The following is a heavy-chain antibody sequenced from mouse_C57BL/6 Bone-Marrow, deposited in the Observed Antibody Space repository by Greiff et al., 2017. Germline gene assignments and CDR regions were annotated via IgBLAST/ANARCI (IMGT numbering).Heavy chain of an antibody. V-gene: IGHV1-82*01. D-gene: IGHD1-1*01. CDR1: GYAFSSSW. J-gene: IGHJ2*01. CDR2: IYPGDGDT. Sequence: VQLQQSGPELVKPGASVKISCKASGYAFSSSWMNWVKQRPGKGLEWIGRIYPGDGDTNYNGKFKGKATLTADKSSSTAYMQLSSLTSEDSAVYFCARSLTTVVATDADYWGQGTTLTVSS. CDR3: ARSLTTVVATDADY.